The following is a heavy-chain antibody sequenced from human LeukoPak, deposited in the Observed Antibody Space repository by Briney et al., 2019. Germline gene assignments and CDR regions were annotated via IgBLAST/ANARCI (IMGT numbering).Heavy chain of an antibody. CDR2: ISGSGATT. CDR1: GFTFSTYA. V-gene: IGHV3-23*01. J-gene: IGHJ4*02. D-gene: IGHD3-3*01. CDR3: AKDSGSAIFGVATRHFDY. Sequence: GGSLRLSCAASGFTFSTYAMSWVRQAPGKGLEWVSGISGSGATTYYADSAKGRFTISRDNSKNTLYLQMNSLRAEDTAVYYCAKDSGSAIFGVATRHFDYWGQGTLVTVSS.